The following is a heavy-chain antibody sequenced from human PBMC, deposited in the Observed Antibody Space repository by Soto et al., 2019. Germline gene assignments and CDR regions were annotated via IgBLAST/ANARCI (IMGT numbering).Heavy chain of an antibody. CDR2: IYFDGITT. V-gene: IGHV3-74*01. CDR3: ARGGAMAVDS. D-gene: IGHD2-2*01. J-gene: IGHJ4*02. CDR1: GFTFNTHW. Sequence: EVQLVDSGGGVVQPGGSLRLSCTASGFTFNTHWMHWVRQAPGKGLVWVSRIYFDGITTNYADSVKGRLTVSRDNAKNTVYLRVTTRTAWDTAVYYCARGGAMAVDSWGEGTLVT.